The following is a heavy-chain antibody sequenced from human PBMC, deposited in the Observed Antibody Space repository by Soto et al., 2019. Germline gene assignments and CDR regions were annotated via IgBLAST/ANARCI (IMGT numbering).Heavy chain of an antibody. J-gene: IGHJ6*04. CDR1: GDSIISNNYY. Sequence: SEPLSLTCTVSGDSIISNNYYWGCIRQPPGNWLEWIGSISFIGSTYYNPSLKSRVTISVDTSKNQFSLKLSSVTAADTAVYYCARHVPILSGYRPVYYYYGMDVWGKGTTVTVS. V-gene: IGHV4-39*01. CDR3: ARHVPILSGYRPVYYYYGMDV. D-gene: IGHD3-22*01. CDR2: ISFIGST.